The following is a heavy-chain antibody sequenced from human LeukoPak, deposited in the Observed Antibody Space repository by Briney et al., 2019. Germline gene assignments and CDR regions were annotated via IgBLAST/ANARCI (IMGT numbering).Heavy chain of an antibody. V-gene: IGHV4-4*07. CDR3: ARNDNDYSNNIIDY. D-gene: IGHD4-11*01. Sequence: KTSETLSLTCTVSGGSISSYYWSWIRQPAGKGLEWIGRIYTSGSTNYNPSLKSRVTMSVDTSKNQFSLKLSSVTAADTAAYYCARNDNDYSNNIIDYWGQGTLVTVSS. CDR2: IYTSGST. CDR1: GGSISSYY. J-gene: IGHJ4*02.